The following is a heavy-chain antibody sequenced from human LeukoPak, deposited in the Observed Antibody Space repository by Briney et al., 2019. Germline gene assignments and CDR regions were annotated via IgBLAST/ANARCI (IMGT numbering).Heavy chain of an antibody. J-gene: IGHJ4*02. CDR3: ARDYMVRGVIPSGFDY. V-gene: IGHV4-34*01. CDR1: GGSFSGYY. CDR2: INHSEST. D-gene: IGHD3-10*01. Sequence: SETLSLTCAVYGGSFSGYYWSWIRQPPGKGLEWIGEINHSESTNYNPSLKSRVTISVDTSKNQFSLKLSSVTAADTAVYYCARDYMVRGVIPSGFDYWGQGTLVTVSS.